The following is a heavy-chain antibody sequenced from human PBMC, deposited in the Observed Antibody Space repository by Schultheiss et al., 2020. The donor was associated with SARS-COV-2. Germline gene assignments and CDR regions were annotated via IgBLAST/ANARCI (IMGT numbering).Heavy chain of an antibody. J-gene: IGHJ5*02. CDR1: GGSISTYY. D-gene: IGHD3-10*01. CDR2: INHSGST. V-gene: IGHV4-34*01. CDR3: ARVLVRGDNWFDP. Sequence: SETLSLTCTVSGGSISTYYCSWIRQPPGKGLEWIGEINHSGSTNYNPSLKSRVTISVDTSKNQFSLKLSSVTAADTAVYYCARVLVRGDNWFDPWGQGTLVTVSS.